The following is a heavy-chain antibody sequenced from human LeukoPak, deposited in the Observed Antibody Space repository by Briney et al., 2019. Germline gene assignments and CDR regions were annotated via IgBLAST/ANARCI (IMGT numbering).Heavy chain of an antibody. V-gene: IGHV1-2*02. CDR1: GYTFTGYY. J-gene: IGHJ3*02. Sequence: ASVKVSCKASGYTFTGYYMHWVRQAPGQGLEWMGWINPNSGGTNYAQKFQGRVTMTRDTSTSTVYMELSSLRSEDTAVYYCARDIDYGDAFDIWGQGTMVTVSS. D-gene: IGHD4/OR15-4a*01. CDR3: ARDIDYGDAFDI. CDR2: INPNSGGT.